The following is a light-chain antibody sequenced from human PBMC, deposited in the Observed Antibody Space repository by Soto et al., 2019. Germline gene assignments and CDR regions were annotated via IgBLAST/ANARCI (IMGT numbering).Light chain of an antibody. V-gene: IGKV3-20*01. Sequence: EVVLTQSPGTLSLSPGERATLSCRASQSVSSSYLAWYQLKPGLAPRILIYSASSSATGIPDRFSGSGSGTDFPLTLNRLETEDFAVYSCQQYGSSPLTFGGGTQVDIK. CDR3: QQYGSSPLT. CDR1: QSVSSSY. CDR2: SAS. J-gene: IGKJ4*01.